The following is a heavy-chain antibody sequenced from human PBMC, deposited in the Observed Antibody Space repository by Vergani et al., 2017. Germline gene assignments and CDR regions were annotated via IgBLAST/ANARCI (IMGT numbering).Heavy chain of an antibody. D-gene: IGHD2-2*01. CDR2: IIPIFGTA. J-gene: IGHJ5*02. CDR1: GGTFSSYA. CDR3: AREYCSSTSCSNLRLGWFDP. Sequence: QVQLVQSGAEVKKPGSSVKVSCKASGGTFSSYAISWVRQAPGQGLEWMGGIIPIFGTANYAQKFQGRVTITADKSTRTAYMELSSLRSEDTAVYFCAREYCSSTSCSNLRLGWFDPWGQGTLVTVSS. V-gene: IGHV1-69*06.